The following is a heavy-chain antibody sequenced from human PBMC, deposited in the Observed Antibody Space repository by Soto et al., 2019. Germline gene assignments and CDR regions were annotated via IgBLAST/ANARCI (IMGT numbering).Heavy chain of an antibody. D-gene: IGHD6-6*01. J-gene: IGHJ6*02. Sequence: SVKVSCNASGGTFSSYAISWVRQAPGQGLEWMGGIIPMFGTANYGQKFQGRVTITAEESTSTAYMELGSMRSEDTAVYYCARAYSSSNYYYYGMDVWGQGTTVTVSS. CDR1: GGTFSSYA. V-gene: IGHV1-69*13. CDR2: IIPMFGTA. CDR3: ARAYSSSNYYYYGMDV.